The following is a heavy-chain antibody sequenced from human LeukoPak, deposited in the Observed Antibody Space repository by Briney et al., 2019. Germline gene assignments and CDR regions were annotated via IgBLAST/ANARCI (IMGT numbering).Heavy chain of an antibody. CDR2: IYNGGII. J-gene: IGHJ5*02. CDR3: ARLFSFPLRAPFDP. CDR1: GDSISRYY. D-gene: IGHD3-16*01. Sequence: SETLSLTCTVAGDSISRYYWSWIRQPAGKGLEWIGRIYNGGIITYNPSLKSRVTMSIDTSNNQFSLRLRFVTAADTAVYYCARLFSFPLRAPFDPWGQGTLVTVSS. V-gene: IGHV4-4*07.